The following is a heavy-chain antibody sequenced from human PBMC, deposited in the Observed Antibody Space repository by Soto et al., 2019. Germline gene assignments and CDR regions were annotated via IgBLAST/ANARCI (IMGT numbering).Heavy chain of an antibody. CDR3: VXXXXXATXLFDF. CDR2: ISWDGDDT. CDR1: GFIFENFV. Sequence: GGSLRLFCAASGFIFENFVMHWVRQPPGKGLEWVALISWDGDDTSYVDSVKGRFTISRDNSRDSLFLQMNSLRSEDTALYYCVXXXXXATXLFDFWGQGXXVTXXS. J-gene: IGHJ4*02. D-gene: IGHD2-15*01. V-gene: IGHV3-43*01.